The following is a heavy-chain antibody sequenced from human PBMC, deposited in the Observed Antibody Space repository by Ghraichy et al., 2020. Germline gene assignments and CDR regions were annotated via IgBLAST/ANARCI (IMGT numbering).Heavy chain of an antibody. CDR2: ISGSGSSI. Sequence: GGSLRLSCAASGFTFSDYGLLWVRQAPGKGLEWVSAISGSGSSIYYADSVKGRFTISRDNSENTLYLEMNSLRAEDTAMYYCTRVESQSRAVFGDSSCYLGRGALVTVSS. D-gene: IGHD3-16*01. CDR1: GFTFSDYG. V-gene: IGHV3-33*08. CDR3: TRVESQSRAVFGDSSCY. J-gene: IGHJ4*01.